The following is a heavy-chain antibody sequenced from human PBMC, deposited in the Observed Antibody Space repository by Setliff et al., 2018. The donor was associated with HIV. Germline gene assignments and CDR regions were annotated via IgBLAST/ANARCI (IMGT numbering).Heavy chain of an antibody. Sequence: GESLKISCQVSGYDFATYWIGWVRQLPGKGLEWMGIMYPGESDIRYNPSFEGQVTISADKSTGTAYLQWSSLKASDTAIYYCAISGSPDRRPTWGQGTLVTVSS. CDR1: GYDFATYW. CDR2: MYPGESDI. V-gene: IGHV5-51*01. D-gene: IGHD3-10*01. CDR3: AISGSPDRRPT. J-gene: IGHJ5*02.